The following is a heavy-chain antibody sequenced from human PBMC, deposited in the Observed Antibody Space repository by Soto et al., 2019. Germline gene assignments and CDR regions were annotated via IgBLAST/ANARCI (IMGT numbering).Heavy chain of an antibody. V-gene: IGHV3-48*01. CDR2: ISSSSSTI. Sequence: EVLLVESGGGLVQPGGSLRLSCAASGFTFSSYSMNWVRQAPGKGLEWVSYISSSSSTIYYADSVKGRFTISRDNAKNSLYLQMNSLRAEDTAVYYCARADSGYAHGYYYYGMDVWGQGTTVTVSS. D-gene: IGHD5-12*01. J-gene: IGHJ6*02. CDR1: GFTFSSYS. CDR3: ARADSGYAHGYYYYGMDV.